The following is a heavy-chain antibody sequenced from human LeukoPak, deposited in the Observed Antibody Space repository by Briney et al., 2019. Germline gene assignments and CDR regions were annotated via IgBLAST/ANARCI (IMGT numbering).Heavy chain of an antibody. Sequence: GGSLRLSCAASGFTFSSYGMTWVRQAPGKGLEWVSAITGSGGSPYYADSVKGRFTISRDNSKNTLYLQMNSLRADDTAVYYCAKDITVGRWFAYDYWGQGTLVTVSS. CDR1: GFTFSSYG. J-gene: IGHJ4*02. CDR2: ITGSGGSP. CDR3: AKDITVGRWFAYDY. D-gene: IGHD3-3*01. V-gene: IGHV3-23*01.